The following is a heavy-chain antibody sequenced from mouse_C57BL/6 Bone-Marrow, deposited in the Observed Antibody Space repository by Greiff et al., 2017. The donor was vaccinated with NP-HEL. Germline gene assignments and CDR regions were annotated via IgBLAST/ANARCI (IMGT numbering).Heavy chain of an antibody. V-gene: IGHV5-12*01. J-gene: IGHJ1*03. Sequence: EVKLVESGGGLVQPGGSLKLSCAASGFTFSDYYMYWVRQTPEKRLEWVAYISNGGGSTYYPDPVKGRFTISRDNAKNTLYLQMSRLKSEDTAMYYCARDSSYLYWYFDVWGTGTTVTVSS. CDR2: ISNGGGST. CDR1: GFTFSDYY. D-gene: IGHD1-1*01. CDR3: ARDSSYLYWYFDV.